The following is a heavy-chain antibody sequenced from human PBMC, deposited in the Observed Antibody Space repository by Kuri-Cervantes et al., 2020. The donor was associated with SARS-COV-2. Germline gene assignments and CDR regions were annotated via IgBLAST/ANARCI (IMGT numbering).Heavy chain of an antibody. Sequence: ETLSLTCAASGFSFSTYGMHWVRQAPGKGLEWVSYISSSSSTIYYADSVKGRFTISRDNAKNSLYLQMNSLRAEDTAVYYCARGRIVVPAGKLRRDMKIDHWGQGTLVTVSS. D-gene: IGHD2-2*01. CDR3: ARGRIVVPAGKLRRDMKIDH. J-gene: IGHJ4*02. CDR2: ISSSSSTI. CDR1: GFSFSTYG. V-gene: IGHV3-48*01.